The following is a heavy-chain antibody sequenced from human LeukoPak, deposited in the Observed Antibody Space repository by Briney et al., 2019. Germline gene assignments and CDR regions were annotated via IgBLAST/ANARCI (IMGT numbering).Heavy chain of an antibody. CDR3: IAERGTYYVY. D-gene: IGHD1-26*01. V-gene: IGHV3-15*01. Sequence: GGSLRLSCAASGFTFTNAWMSWVRQAPGRGLEWVGRIKSKGAGETTDYPGSVKGRFIISRDDTKNTVYLQMNSLKSEDTAVYYCIAERGTYYVYWGQGTLVTVSS. CDR1: GFTFTNAW. J-gene: IGHJ4*02. CDR2: IKSKGAGETT.